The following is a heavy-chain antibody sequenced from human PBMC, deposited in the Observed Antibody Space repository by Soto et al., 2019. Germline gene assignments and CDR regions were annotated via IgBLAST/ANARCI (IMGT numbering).Heavy chain of an antibody. Sequence: GGSLRLSCAASGFTFSTYTMNWVRQAPGKGLEWVAGILPGGSTYYGNSVKGRFTISRDHSQSSVFLQMSSLRDEATAVYYCAKDRQPDGIWPFDLWGQGTLVPVSS. D-gene: IGHD3-9*01. CDR2: ILPGGST. CDR3: AKDRQPDGIWPFDL. J-gene: IGHJ4*02. V-gene: IGHV3-23*01. CDR1: GFTFSTYT.